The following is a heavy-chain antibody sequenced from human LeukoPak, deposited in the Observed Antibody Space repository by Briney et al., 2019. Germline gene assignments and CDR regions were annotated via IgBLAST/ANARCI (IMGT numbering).Heavy chain of an antibody. V-gene: IGHV4-39*01. J-gene: IGHJ5*02. Sequence: SETLSLTCTVSGGSISSSSYHWGWIRQPPGKGLEWIGNLYYSGSTYYNPSLKSRVTISVDTSKNQFSLHLSSVTTADTAVYYCARGAPVHLTGYCRGFFDPWGQGVLVTVSS. CDR1: GGSISSSSYH. CDR2: LYYSGST. CDR3: ARGAPVHLTGYCRGFFDP. D-gene: IGHD3-9*01.